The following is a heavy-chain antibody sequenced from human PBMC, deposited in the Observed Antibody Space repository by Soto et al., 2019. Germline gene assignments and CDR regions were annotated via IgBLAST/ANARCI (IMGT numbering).Heavy chain of an antibody. Sequence: GSLRLSCAASGFTFSSYAMSWVRQAPGKGLEWVSAISGSGGSTYYADSVKGRFTISRDNSKNTLYLQMNSLRAEDTAVYYCAKSPITIFGVVMASNFDYWGQGTLVTVSS. CDR1: GFTFSSYA. CDR2: ISGSGGST. J-gene: IGHJ4*02. V-gene: IGHV3-23*01. D-gene: IGHD3-3*01. CDR3: AKSPITIFGVVMASNFDY.